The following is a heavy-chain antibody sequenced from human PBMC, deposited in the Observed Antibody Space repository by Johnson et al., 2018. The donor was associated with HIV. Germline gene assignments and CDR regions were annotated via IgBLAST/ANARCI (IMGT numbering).Heavy chain of an antibody. J-gene: IGHJ3*02. CDR1: GFTFSSYA. V-gene: IGHV3-30-3*01. CDR2: ISYDGSNK. D-gene: IGHD3-22*01. Sequence: QVQLAESGGGVVQPGWSLRLSCAASGFTFSSYAMHWVRQAPGKGLEWVAVISYDGSNKYYADSVKGRFTISRDNSKNTLYLQMNSLRAEDTAVYYCARGEPYYYDSSGYYYPDAFDIWGQGTMVTVSS. CDR3: ARGEPYYYDSSGYYYPDAFDI.